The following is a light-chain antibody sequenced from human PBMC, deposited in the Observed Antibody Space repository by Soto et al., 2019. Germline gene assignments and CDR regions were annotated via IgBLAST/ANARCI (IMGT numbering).Light chain of an antibody. CDR3: QQYNNWPPNT. J-gene: IGKJ4*01. CDR2: GAS. CDR1: QSVSSN. V-gene: IGKV3-15*01. Sequence: EIVMTQSPATLSVSPGERATLSCRASQSVSSNLAWYQQKPGQAPRLLIYGASTMATGIPARFSGSGSGTELTLTISSLQSEDFAVYYCQQYNNWPPNTFGGGTKVEIK.